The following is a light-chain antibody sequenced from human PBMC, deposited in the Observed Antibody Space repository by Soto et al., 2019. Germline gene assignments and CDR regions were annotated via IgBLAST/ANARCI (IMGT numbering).Light chain of an antibody. Sequence: EIVMTQSPATLSVSPGERATLSCRASQSVSNNLAWYQQKPGQAPRLLINHASTRATGIPARFSGSGSGTELTLTISSVQSEDFAVYYCQQYNEWPLTFGGGTKVEIK. CDR1: QSVSNN. J-gene: IGKJ4*01. CDR3: QQYNEWPLT. V-gene: IGKV3-15*01. CDR2: HAS.